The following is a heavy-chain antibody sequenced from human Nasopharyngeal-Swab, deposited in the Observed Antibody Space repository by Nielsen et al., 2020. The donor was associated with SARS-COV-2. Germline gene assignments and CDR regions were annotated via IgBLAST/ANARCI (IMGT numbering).Heavy chain of an antibody. Sequence: GGSLRLSCAASGFTFSSYGMHWVRQAPGKGLEWVSVISYDGSNKYYADSVKGRFTISRDNSKNTLYLQMNSLSAEDTAVYYCAKGVERAAEDYWGQGTLVTVSS. V-gene: IGHV3-30*18. D-gene: IGHD6-13*01. CDR2: ISYDGSNK. J-gene: IGHJ4*02. CDR3: AKGVERAAEDY. CDR1: GFTFSSYG.